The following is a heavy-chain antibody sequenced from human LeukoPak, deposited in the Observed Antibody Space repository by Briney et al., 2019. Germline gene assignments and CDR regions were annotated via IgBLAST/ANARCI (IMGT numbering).Heavy chain of an antibody. CDR1: GFTFSTYA. CDR3: ATRAYSAYEASYYFDF. D-gene: IGHD5-12*01. V-gene: IGHV3-23*01. J-gene: IGHJ4*02. Sequence: GGSLRLSCAASGFTFSTYAMTWVRQAPGKGLEWVSTISGSGTSTDYADSAKGRFTISRDSPKNTLYLHMNSLRAEDTAVYYCATRAYSAYEASYYFDFWGQGTLVTVSS. CDR2: ISGSGTST.